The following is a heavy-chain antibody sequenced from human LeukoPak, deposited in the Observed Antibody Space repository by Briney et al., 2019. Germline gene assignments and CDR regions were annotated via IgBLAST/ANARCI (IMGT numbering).Heavy chain of an antibody. Sequence: ASVKVSCKASGYTFTGYYMHWVRQAPGQGLEWMGWINPNSGGTNYAQKFQGRVTMTRDTSISTAYMELSRLRSDDTAVYYCARDGNDDSGSYPWFDPWGQGTLVTVSS. J-gene: IGHJ5*02. CDR1: GYTFTGYY. CDR2: INPNSGGT. CDR3: ARDGNDDSGSYPWFDP. D-gene: IGHD3-10*01. V-gene: IGHV1-2*02.